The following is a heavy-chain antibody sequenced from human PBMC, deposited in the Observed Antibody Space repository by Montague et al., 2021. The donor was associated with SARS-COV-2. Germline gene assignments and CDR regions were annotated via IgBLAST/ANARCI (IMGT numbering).Heavy chain of an antibody. CDR3: AEDFGN. V-gene: IGHV3-23*03. CDR1: GFTFSGHG. J-gene: IGHJ4*02. CDR2: IFSGGTST. D-gene: IGHD1-14*01. Sequence: SLRLSCAASGFTFSGHGMSWVRQAPGKGLEWVSVIFSGGTSTYYADSVKGRFTISRDNSKNTLYLQMNTLRAEDTAVYYCAEDFGNWGQGTLVTVSS.